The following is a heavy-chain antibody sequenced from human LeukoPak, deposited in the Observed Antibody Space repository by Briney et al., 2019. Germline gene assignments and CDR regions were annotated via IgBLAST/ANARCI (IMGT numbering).Heavy chain of an antibody. CDR1: GGSISSYY. CDR2: IYYSGST. Sequence: SETLSLTCTVSGGSISSYYWSWIRQPPGKGLEWIAYIYYSGSTNYNPSLKSRVTISVDTSKNQFSLTLSSVTAADTAVYYCTRSDGYGLVDIWGQGTMVTVSS. D-gene: IGHD3-10*01. V-gene: IGHV4-59*12. CDR3: TRSDGYGLVDI. J-gene: IGHJ3*01.